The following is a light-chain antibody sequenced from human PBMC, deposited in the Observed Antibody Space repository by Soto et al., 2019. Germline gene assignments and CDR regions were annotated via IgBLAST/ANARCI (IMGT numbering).Light chain of an antibody. J-gene: IGLJ1*01. CDR1: SSDVGGHNY. Sequence: QSVLTQPPSASGAPGQSVTISCTGTSSDVGGHNYVSWYQQHPGKAPKLIIYEVTKRPSGVPDRFSGSKSGNTASLTVSGLQADDEADYYCASWDDSLNGPVFGTGTKVTVL. CDR2: EVT. CDR3: ASWDDSLNGPV. V-gene: IGLV2-8*01.